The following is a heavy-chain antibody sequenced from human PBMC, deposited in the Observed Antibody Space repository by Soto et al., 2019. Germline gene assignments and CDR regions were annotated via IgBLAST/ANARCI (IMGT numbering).Heavy chain of an antibody. Sequence: QVQLVQSGAEVKKPGSSVKVSCKASGVTFSSYAISWVRQAPGQGLEWMGGIIPIFGTANYAQKFQGRVTITADESTSTAYMELSSLRSEDTAVYYCATYYYDSSGYYPDAFDIWGQGTMVTVSS. CDR1: GVTFSSYA. CDR3: ATYYYDSSGYYPDAFDI. D-gene: IGHD3-22*01. J-gene: IGHJ3*02. CDR2: IIPIFGTA. V-gene: IGHV1-69*12.